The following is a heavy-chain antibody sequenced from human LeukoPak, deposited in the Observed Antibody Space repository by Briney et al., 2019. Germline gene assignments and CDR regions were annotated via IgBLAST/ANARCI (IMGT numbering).Heavy chain of an antibody. CDR3: ARGGGSGSYQYYYYYYMDV. D-gene: IGHD1-26*01. J-gene: IGHJ6*03. CDR2: IYYSGST. CDR1: GGSISSYY. V-gene: IGHV4-59*01. Sequence: SETLSLTCTVSGGSISSYYWSWIRQPPGKGLEWIGYIYYSGSTNYNPSLKSRVTISVDTSKNQFSLKLSSVTAADTAVYYCARGGGSGSYQYYYYYYMDVWGKGTTVTVSS.